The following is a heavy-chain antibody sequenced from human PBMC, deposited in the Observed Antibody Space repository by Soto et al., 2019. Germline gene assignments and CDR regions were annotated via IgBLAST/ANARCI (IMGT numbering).Heavy chain of an antibody. CDR1: GGAIGSYY. CDR3: ARHTRNQFDP. CDR2: IYYSERTSYNSGST. Sequence: SETLSLTCSLSGGAIGSYYWGWIRQPPGKGLEWIGSIYYSERTSYNSGSTYYSPSLKSRVTISGDTSKSQFSLKLSSVTAADTAVYYCARHTRNQFDPWGQGTLVTVSS. V-gene: IGHV4-39*01. J-gene: IGHJ5*02.